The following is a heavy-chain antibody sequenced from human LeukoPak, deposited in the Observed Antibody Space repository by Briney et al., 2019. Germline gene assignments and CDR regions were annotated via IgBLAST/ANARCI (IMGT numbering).Heavy chain of an antibody. Sequence: SETLSLTCTVSGGSISSYYWSWIRQPAGTGLEWIGRIYTSGSTNYNPSLKSRVTISVDKSKNQFSLKLSSVTAADTAVYYCARSIVVVPAALYYYYYYMDVWGKGTTVTVSS. V-gene: IGHV4-4*07. D-gene: IGHD2-2*01. CDR1: GGSISSYY. J-gene: IGHJ6*03. CDR2: IYTSGST. CDR3: ARSIVVVPAALYYYYYYMDV.